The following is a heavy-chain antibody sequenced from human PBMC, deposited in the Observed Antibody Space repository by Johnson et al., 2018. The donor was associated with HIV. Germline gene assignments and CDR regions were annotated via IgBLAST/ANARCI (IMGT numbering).Heavy chain of an antibody. J-gene: IGHJ3*02. CDR1: GFTFSSYA. Sequence: VQLVESGGGVVQPGRSLRLSCAASGFTFSSYAMHWVRQAPGKGLEWVSGISWNGGIIGYADSVKGRFTISRDNAKNSLYLQMNSLRAEDTAVYYCAREGRDGYNYDAFDIWGQGTMVTVSS. D-gene: IGHD5-24*01. CDR2: ISWNGGII. CDR3: AREGRDGYNYDAFDI. V-gene: IGHV3-9*01.